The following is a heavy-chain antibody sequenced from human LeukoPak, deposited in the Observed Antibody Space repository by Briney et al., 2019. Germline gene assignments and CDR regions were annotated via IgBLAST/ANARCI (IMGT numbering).Heavy chain of an antibody. J-gene: IGHJ4*02. CDR2: ISGSGGST. D-gene: IGHD3-9*01. CDR3: ARGFYVISHFDY. CDR1: GFTFSSYA. V-gene: IGHV3-23*01. Sequence: EGSLRLSCAASGFTFSSYAMSWVRQAPGKGLEWVSAISGSGGSTYYADSVKGRFTISRDNSKNTLYLQMNSPRAEDTAVYYCARGFYVISHFDYWGQGTLVTVSS.